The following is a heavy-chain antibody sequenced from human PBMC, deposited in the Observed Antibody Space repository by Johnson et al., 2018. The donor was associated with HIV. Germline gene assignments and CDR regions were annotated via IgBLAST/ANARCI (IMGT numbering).Heavy chain of an antibody. D-gene: IGHD3-22*01. CDR3: TRRGYYDSSGYAFDI. CDR2: IKEDGSEK. Sequence: VQLVESGGGVVQPGRSLRLSCAASGFTFSSYAMHWVRQAPGKGLEWVANIKEDGSEKDYVDSVKGRFTISRDNPKNSLYLQMNSLKTEDTAVYYCTRRGYYDSSGYAFDIWGQGTMVTVSS. V-gene: IGHV3-7*03. CDR1: GFTFSSYA. J-gene: IGHJ3*02.